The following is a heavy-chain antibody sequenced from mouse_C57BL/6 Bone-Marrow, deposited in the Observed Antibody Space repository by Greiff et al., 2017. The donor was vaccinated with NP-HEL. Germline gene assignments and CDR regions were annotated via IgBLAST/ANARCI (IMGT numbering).Heavy chain of an antibody. J-gene: IGHJ1*03. CDR2: IWSGGST. D-gene: IGHD1-1*01. CDR1: GFSLTSYG. Sequence: QVQLKESGPGLVQPSQSLSITCTVSGFSLTSYGVHWVRPSPGKGLAWLGVIWSGGSTDYNAAFISRLSISKDNSKSQVFFKMNSLQADDTAIYYCAGFITTVVAYWYFDVWGTGTTVTVSS. CDR3: AGFITTVVAYWYFDV. V-gene: IGHV2-2*01.